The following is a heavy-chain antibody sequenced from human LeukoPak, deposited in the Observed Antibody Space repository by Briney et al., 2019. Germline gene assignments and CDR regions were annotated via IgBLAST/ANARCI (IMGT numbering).Heavy chain of an antibody. J-gene: IGHJ4*02. Sequence: PGGSLRLSCAASGFSFSSYGFHWVRQAPGKGLEWVSAISYDGNHIHYADSVKGRFTISRDNSKSTLYLQMSSLRAEDTAVYYCAKVPHYGGNSPYFDSWGQGTLVTVSS. D-gene: IGHD4-23*01. V-gene: IGHV3-33*03. CDR2: ISYDGNHI. CDR1: GFSFSSYG. CDR3: AKVPHYGGNSPYFDS.